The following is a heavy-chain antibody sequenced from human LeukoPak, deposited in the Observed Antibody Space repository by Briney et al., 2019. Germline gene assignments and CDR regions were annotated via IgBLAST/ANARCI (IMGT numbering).Heavy chain of an antibody. CDR2: IIPIFGTA. Sequence: SVKVSCKASGGTFSSYAISWVRQAPGQGLGWMGGIIPIFGTANYAQKFQGRVTITTDESTSTAYMELSSLRSEDTAAYYCARELADTAMVPLGAFDIWGQGTMVTVSS. J-gene: IGHJ3*02. D-gene: IGHD5-18*01. CDR1: GGTFSSYA. CDR3: ARELADTAMVPLGAFDI. V-gene: IGHV1-69*05.